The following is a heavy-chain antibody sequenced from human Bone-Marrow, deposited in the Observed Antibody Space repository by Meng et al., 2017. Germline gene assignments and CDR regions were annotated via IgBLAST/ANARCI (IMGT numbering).Heavy chain of an antibody. D-gene: IGHD3-16*01. J-gene: IGHJ3*02. CDR1: GGSVSSGSYY. CDR2: IYYSGST. CDR3: ARASFELVDAFDI. Sequence: SETLSLTCTVSGGSVSSGSYYWSWIRQPPGKGLEWIGYIYYSGSTNYNPSLKSRVTISVDTSKNQFSLKLSSVTAADTAGYYCARASFELVDAFDIWGQGTMVTVSS. V-gene: IGHV4-61*01.